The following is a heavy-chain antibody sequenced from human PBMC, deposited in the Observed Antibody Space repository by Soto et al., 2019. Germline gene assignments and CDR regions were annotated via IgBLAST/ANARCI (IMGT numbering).Heavy chain of an antibody. CDR1: GFTFSSYA. V-gene: IGHV3-64D*08. D-gene: IGHD6-13*01. CDR3: VRVIAAAVLSYGMDV. J-gene: IGHJ6*02. Sequence: GGSLRLSCSASGFTFSSYAMHWVRQAPGKGLEYVSAISSNGGSTYYADSVKGRFNISRDNSKNTLYLQMSSLRAEDTAVYYCVRVIAAAVLSYGMDVWGQGTTVTVSS. CDR2: ISSNGGST.